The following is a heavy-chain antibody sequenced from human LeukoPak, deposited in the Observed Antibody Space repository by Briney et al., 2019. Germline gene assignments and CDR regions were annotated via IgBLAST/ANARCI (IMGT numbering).Heavy chain of an antibody. J-gene: IGHJ4*02. D-gene: IGHD3-3*02. CDR2: IYSGGST. Sequence: PGGSLRLSCAVSGFSVTNNYMSWVRQAPGKGLEWVSVIYSGGSTYYADSVKGRFTISRHNSKNTLYLQMNSLRAEDTAVYYCARLYGTFLEWSPYFDYWGQGTLVTVSS. V-gene: IGHV3-53*04. CDR3: ARLYGTFLEWSPYFDY. CDR1: GFSVTNNY.